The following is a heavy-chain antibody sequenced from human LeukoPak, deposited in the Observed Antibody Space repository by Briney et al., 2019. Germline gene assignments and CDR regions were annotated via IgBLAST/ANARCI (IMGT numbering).Heavy chain of an antibody. D-gene: IGHD2-2*01. J-gene: IGHJ4*02. V-gene: IGHV3-7*04. CDR3: ASDRCSSTSCFIDY. Sequence: PGGSLRLSCAVSRFTFINYWMSWVRQAPGKGLEWVANIKQDGSEKYYVDSVKGRFTISRDNAKNSLYLQMHSLRAEDRAVYYCASDRCSSTSCFIDYWGQGTLVTVSS. CDR2: IKQDGSEK. CDR1: RFTFINYW.